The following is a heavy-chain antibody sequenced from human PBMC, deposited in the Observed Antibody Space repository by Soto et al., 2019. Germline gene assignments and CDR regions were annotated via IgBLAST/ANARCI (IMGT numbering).Heavy chain of an antibody. V-gene: IGHV3-23*01. D-gene: IGHD3-3*01. Sequence: GGSLRLSCAASGFTFSSYAMSWVRQAPGKGLEWVSAISGSGGSTYYADSVKGRFTISRDNSKNTLYLQMNSLRAEDTAVYYCAKVRSDYDFWSGYWDGYFDYWGQGTLVTVSS. CDR3: AKVRSDYDFWSGYWDGYFDY. J-gene: IGHJ4*02. CDR2: ISGSGGST. CDR1: GFTFSSYA.